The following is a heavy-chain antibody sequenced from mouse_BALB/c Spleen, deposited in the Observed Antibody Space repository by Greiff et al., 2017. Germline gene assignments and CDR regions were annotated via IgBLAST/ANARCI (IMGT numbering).Heavy chain of an antibody. CDR2: IRNKANGYTT. D-gene: IGHD4-1*01. CDR1: GFTFTDYY. Sequence: EVQVVESGGGLVQPGGSLRLSCATSGFTFTDYYMSWVRQPPGKALEWLGFIRNKANGYTTEYSASVKGRFTISRDNSQSILYLQMNTLRAEDSATYYCARVGTGLAMDYWGQGTSVTVSS. V-gene: IGHV7-3*02. CDR3: ARVGTGLAMDY. J-gene: IGHJ4*01.